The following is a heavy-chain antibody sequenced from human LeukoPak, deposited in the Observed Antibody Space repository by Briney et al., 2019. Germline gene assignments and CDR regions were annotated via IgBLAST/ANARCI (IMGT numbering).Heavy chain of an antibody. CDR1: GFTFSIYA. V-gene: IGHV3-23*01. CDR2: FDNDGRT. CDR3: AKDRGGSRD. J-gene: IGHJ4*02. D-gene: IGHD1-14*01. Sequence: TGGSLRLSCAASGFTFSIYAMTWVRQAPGKGLEWVSTFDNDGRTYYADSVKGRFTISRDNSKNALYLQMNSLRAEDTAVYYCAKDRGGSRDWGQGTLVTVSS.